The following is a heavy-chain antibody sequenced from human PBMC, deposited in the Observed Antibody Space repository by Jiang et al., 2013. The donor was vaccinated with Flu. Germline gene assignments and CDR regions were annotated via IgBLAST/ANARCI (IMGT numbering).Heavy chain of an antibody. Sequence: GAEVKKPGASVKVSCKASGYTFTSYGISWVRQAPGQGLEWMGWISAYNGNTHYAQKLQGRVTITRDTSASTAYMELSSLRSEDTAVYYCARDRWEVTTAYGAFYIWGKGTTVTVSS. D-gene: IGHD4/OR15-4a*01. CDR3: ARDRWEVTTAYGAFYI. V-gene: IGHV1-18*01. J-gene: IGHJ6*04. CDR2: ISAYNGNT. CDR1: GYTFTSYG.